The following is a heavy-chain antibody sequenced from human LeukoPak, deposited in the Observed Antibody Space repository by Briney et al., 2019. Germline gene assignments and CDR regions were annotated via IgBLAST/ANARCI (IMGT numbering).Heavy chain of an antibody. Sequence: SVKVSCKASGGTFSSYAISWVRQAPGQGLEWMGGIIPIFGTANYAQKFQGRVTITTDESTSTAYMELSSLGSEDTAVYYCARASEQQPTPYYYYYMDVWGKGTTVTVSS. D-gene: IGHD6-13*01. CDR3: ARASEQQPTPYYYYYMDV. J-gene: IGHJ6*03. V-gene: IGHV1-69*05. CDR2: IIPIFGTA. CDR1: GGTFSSYA.